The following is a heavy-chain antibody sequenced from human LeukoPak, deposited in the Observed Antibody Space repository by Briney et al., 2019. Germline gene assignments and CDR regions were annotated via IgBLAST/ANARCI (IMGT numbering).Heavy chain of an antibody. J-gene: IGHJ5*02. CDR3: ARPLLGVFDP. CDR2: IYTSGST. CDR1: GGSISSYY. V-gene: IGHV4-4*09. Sequence: SETLSLTCTVSGGSISSYYWSWIRQPPGKGLEWTGFIYTSGSTNYNPSLKSRVTISIDTSKNQFSLKLSSVTAADTAVYYCARPLLGVFDPWGQGTLVTVSS. D-gene: IGHD2-8*01.